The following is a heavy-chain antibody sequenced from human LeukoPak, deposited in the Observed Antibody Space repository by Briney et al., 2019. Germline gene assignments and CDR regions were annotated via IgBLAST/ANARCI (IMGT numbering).Heavy chain of an antibody. J-gene: IGHJ3*02. CDR1: GYSFTSYW. CDR3: ARPRYSSGWSDAFDI. Sequence: GESLKISCKGSGYSFTSYWIGWVRQMPGKGLEWMGIIDPGDSDTRYSPSFQGQVAISADKSISTAYRQWSSLKASDTAMYYCARPRYSSGWSDAFDIWGQGTMVTVSS. D-gene: IGHD6-19*01. V-gene: IGHV5-51*01. CDR2: IDPGDSDT.